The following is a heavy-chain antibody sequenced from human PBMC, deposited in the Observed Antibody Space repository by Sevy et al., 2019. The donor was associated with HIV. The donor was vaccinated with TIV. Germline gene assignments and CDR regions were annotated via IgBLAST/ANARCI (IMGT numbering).Heavy chain of an antibody. CDR3: SRGLYYYDMRGHQEPGDY. V-gene: IGHV3-74*01. CDR2: INSDGSST. Sequence: GGSLRLSCAASGITLTPYWMHWVRQAPGKGLVWVSRINSDGSSTSYAESVKGRFTISRDNGKNTLYLQMKSLRVEDTAVYFCSRGLYYYDMRGHQEPGDYWGLGVLVTVSS. CDR1: GITLTPYW. D-gene: IGHD3-22*01. J-gene: IGHJ4*02.